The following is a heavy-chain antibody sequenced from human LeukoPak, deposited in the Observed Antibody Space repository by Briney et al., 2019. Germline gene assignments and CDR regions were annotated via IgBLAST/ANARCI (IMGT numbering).Heavy chain of an antibody. CDR2: ISGFNCNT. J-gene: IGHJ4*02. CDR1: GYTFTNSY. CDR3: SRDLTAVGGEYYFDY. Sequence: SVNVSCKASGYTFTNSYIIWVRQAPGQGMEWMGWISGFNCNTQYLQKLQGRVTMTTDTSPGTAYMELRSVMSDDTAGCYGSRDLTAVGGEYYFDYWGQGTLVTVSS. D-gene: IGHD6-19*01. V-gene: IGHV1-18*01.